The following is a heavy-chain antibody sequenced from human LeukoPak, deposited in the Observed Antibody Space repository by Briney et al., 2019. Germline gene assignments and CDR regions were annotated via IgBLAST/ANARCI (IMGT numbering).Heavy chain of an antibody. J-gene: IGHJ4*02. CDR2: INPNSGGT. D-gene: IGHD6-19*01. CDR1: GYTFTGYY. V-gene: IGHV1-2*02. Sequence: ASVKVSCKASGYTFTGYYTHWVRQAPGQGLEWMGWINPNSGGTNYAQKFQGRVTMTRDTSISTAYMELSRLRSDDTAVCYCAREVAGDRDYWGQGTLVTVSS. CDR3: AREVAGDRDY.